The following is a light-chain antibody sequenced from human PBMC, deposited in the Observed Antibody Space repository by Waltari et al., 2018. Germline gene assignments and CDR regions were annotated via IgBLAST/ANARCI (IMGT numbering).Light chain of an antibody. CDR3: HQYYNTPFT. V-gene: IGKV4-1*01. Sequence: DIVMTQSPDSLAVSLGERVTINCKSSQSVLYSSNNKNYLAWYQHKPGQPPKLLIYWASTRESGVPDRFSGSGSGTDFTLTISSLQAEDVAVYYCHQYYNTPFTFGPGTKVDIK. CDR2: WAS. CDR1: QSVLYSSNNKNY. J-gene: IGKJ3*01.